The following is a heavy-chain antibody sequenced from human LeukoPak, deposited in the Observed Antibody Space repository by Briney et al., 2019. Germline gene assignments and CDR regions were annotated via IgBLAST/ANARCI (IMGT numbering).Heavy chain of an antibody. CDR1: GFTFSSYG. D-gene: IGHD2-15*01. V-gene: IGHV3-30*18. Sequence: GGSLRLSCAASGFTFSSYGMHWVRQAPGKGLEWVAVISYDGSNKYYADSVKGRFTISRDNSKNTLYLQMNSLRAGDTAVYYCAKDGVDIVVVVAADYYYYGMDVWGQGTTVTVSS. CDR2: ISYDGSNK. J-gene: IGHJ6*02. CDR3: AKDGVDIVVVVAADYYYYGMDV.